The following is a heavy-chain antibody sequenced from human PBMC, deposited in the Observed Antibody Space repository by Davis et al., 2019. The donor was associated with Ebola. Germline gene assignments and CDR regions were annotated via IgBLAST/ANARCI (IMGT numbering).Heavy chain of an antibody. V-gene: IGHV3-30*18. CDR1: GFTFSSYG. Sequence: EKSLKISCAASGFTFSSYGMHWVRQAPGKGLEWVAVISYDGSNKYYADSVKGRFTISRDNSKNTLYLQMNSLRAEDTALYYCAKDRAPPYGGNPEAPDYWGQGTLVTVSS. D-gene: IGHD4-23*01. CDR2: ISYDGSNK. J-gene: IGHJ4*02. CDR3: AKDRAPPYGGNPEAPDY.